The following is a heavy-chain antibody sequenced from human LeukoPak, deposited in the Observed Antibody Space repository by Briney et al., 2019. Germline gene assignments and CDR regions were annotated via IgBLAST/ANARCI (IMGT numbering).Heavy chain of an antibody. CDR3: ATSPYGCGGDCFFDY. CDR2: INPNSGGT. CDR1: GYTFTGYY. Sequence: GASVKVSCKASGYTFTGYYMHWVRQAPGQGLDWMGWINPNSGGTNYAQKFQGRVTMTRDTSISTAYMELSRLRSDDTAVYYCATSPYGCGGDCFFDYWGQGTLVTVSS. J-gene: IGHJ4*02. D-gene: IGHD2-21*02. V-gene: IGHV1-2*02.